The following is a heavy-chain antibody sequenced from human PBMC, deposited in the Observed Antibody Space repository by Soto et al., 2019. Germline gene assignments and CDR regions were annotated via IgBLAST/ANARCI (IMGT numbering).Heavy chain of an antibody. V-gene: IGHV1-2*02. CDR3: ARERPDSSGYYYYYYGMDV. J-gene: IGHJ6*02. Sequence: ASLKVSCKASGYTFTGYYMHWVRQAPGQGLEWMGWINPNSGGTNYAQKFQGRVTMTRDTSISTAYMELSRLRSDDTAVYYCARERPDSSGYYYYYYGMDVWGQGTTVTVSS. CDR1: GYTFTGYY. D-gene: IGHD3-22*01. CDR2: INPNSGGT.